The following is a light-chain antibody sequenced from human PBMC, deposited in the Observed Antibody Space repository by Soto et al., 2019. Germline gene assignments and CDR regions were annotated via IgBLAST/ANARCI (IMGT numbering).Light chain of an antibody. V-gene: IGLV4-69*01. CDR3: QTWGTGIHVV. CDR2: LDSDGSH. Sequence: QLVLTQSPSASASLGASVKLTCTLSSGHSSYAIAWHQQQPEKGPRYLMKLDSDGSHTKGDAIPDRFSGSSSGAERYLTISSLQSEDEADYDCQTWGTGIHVVFCGGTKLTV. CDR1: SGHSSYA. J-gene: IGLJ2*01.